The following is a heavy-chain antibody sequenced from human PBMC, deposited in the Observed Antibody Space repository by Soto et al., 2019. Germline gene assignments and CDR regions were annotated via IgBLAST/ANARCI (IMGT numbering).Heavy chain of an antibody. CDR1: GYSFAVYW. J-gene: IGHJ4*02. V-gene: IGHV5-10-1*01. CDR2: IDPSDSQT. D-gene: IGHD3-22*01. Sequence: PAESLKISCNGSGYSFAVYWITWVRQKAGKGLEWMGRIDPSDSQTYYSPSFRGHVTISVTKSITTVFLQWSSLRASDTAMYYCARQIYDSDTGPNFQYYFDSWGQGTPVTVSS. CDR3: ARQIYDSDTGPNFQYYFDS.